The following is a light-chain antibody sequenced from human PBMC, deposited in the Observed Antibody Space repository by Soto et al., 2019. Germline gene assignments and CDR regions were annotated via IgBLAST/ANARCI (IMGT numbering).Light chain of an antibody. CDR2: DAF. Sequence: EIVLTQSPATLSLSPGDRATLSCRANQSVGSSLAWIRQRPGQAPSLVIYDAFNRASGTPARFSGSGSGTDFTLTISSLESADFATCCCQQRSTWPMTFGQGTRLE. V-gene: IGKV3-11*01. J-gene: IGKJ5*01. CDR1: QSVGSS. CDR3: QQRSTWPMT.